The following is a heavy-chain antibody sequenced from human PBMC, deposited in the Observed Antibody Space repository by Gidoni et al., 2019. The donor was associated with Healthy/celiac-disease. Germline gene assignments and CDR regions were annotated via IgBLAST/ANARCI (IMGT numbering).Heavy chain of an antibody. V-gene: IGHV1-18*01. CDR1: GYTFTSYG. CDR2: ISAYNGNT. J-gene: IGHJ6*02. D-gene: IGHD5-12*01. CDR3: ARDPDSGYSGYDSSYYYGMDV. Sequence: QVQLVQSGAEVKKPGASVKVSCKASGYTFTSYGISWVRQAPGQGLEWMGWISAYNGNTNYAQKLQGRVTMTTDTSTSTAYMELRSLRSDDTAVYYCARDPDSGYSGYDSSYYYGMDVWGQGTTVTVSS.